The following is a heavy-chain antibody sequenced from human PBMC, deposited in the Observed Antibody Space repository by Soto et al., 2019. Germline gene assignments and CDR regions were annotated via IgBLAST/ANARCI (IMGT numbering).Heavy chain of an antibody. CDR3: ARQCGDYEYDY. J-gene: IGHJ4*02. D-gene: IGHD4-17*01. Sequence: SETLALTCAVSGAAISSSSCDGGGSRQPPGKGLEWIGSIYYSGSTYHNPSLKRRVTISVDTSKNQFSLKLSSVTAADTAVYYCARQCGDYEYDYWGQGTLVPV. V-gene: IGHV4-39*01. CDR1: GAAISSSSCD. CDR2: IYYSGST.